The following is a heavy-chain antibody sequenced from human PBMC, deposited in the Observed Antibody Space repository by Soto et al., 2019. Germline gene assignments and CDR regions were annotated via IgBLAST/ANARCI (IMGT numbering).Heavy chain of an antibody. CDR1: GFTVSTGY. CDR3: ARDTYSSGWYDS. V-gene: IGHV3-53*05. D-gene: IGHD6-19*01. J-gene: IGHJ5*01. CDR2: LFSGGSS. Sequence: LRLSCAASGFTVSTGYMAWVRQAPGKGLEWISVLFSGGSSYYGDSVKGRFTISRDNSKNTLSLEMSSLRVEDTAVYFCARDTYSSGWYDSWGQGTLVTV.